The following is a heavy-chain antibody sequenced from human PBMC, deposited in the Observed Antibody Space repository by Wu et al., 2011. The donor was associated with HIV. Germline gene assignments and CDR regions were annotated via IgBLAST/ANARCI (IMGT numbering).Heavy chain of an antibody. CDR3: ARDPPQYCSGRSCYSGYNWFDP. V-gene: IGHV1-18*01. D-gene: IGHD2-15*01. Sequence: QVQLVQSGAEVKKPGASVKVSCKASGYTFTSYGISWVRQAPGQGLEWMGWISAYNGNRNYAQKFQARVTMTTDTSTSTAYMELRSLRSDDTAVYYCARDPPQYCSGRSCYSGYNWFDPWGQGTLVTVSS. CDR1: GYTFTSYG. CDR2: ISAYNGNR. J-gene: IGHJ5*02.